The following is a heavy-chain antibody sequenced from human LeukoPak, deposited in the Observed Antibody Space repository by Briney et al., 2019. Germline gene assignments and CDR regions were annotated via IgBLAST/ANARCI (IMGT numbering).Heavy chain of an antibody. Sequence: SQTLSLTCTVSGGSISSGDYYWSWIRQPPGKGLEWIGYIYYSGSTYYNPSLKSRVTISVNTSKKQFSLKLSSVTAADTAVYWCARGQLGDAFDIWGQGTMVTVSS. CDR1: GGSISSGDYY. CDR2: IYYSGST. J-gene: IGHJ3*02. CDR3: ARGQLGDAFDI. D-gene: IGHD1-26*01. V-gene: IGHV4-30-4*01.